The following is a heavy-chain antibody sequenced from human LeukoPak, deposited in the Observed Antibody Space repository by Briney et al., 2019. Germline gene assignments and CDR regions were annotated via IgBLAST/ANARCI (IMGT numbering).Heavy chain of an antibody. CDR2: IYYSGST. D-gene: IGHD1-26*01. CDR1: GGSISSYY. J-gene: IGHJ4*02. CDR3: ARGGTYGGAADY. V-gene: IGHV4-59*01. Sequence: SETLSLTCTVSGGSISSYYWSWIRQPPGKGLEWIGYIYYSGSTNYNPSLKSRVTISVDTSKNQFSLKLNSVTAADTAMYYCARGGTYGGAADYWGQGTLVTVSS.